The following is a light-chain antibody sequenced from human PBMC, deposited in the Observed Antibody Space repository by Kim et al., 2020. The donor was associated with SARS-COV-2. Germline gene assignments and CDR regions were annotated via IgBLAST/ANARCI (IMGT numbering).Light chain of an antibody. J-gene: IGLJ1*01. CDR2: DVN. CDR3: ISYASTRSYV. V-gene: IGLV2-14*01. CDR1: SSDVGAYNY. Sequence: QSALTQPASVSGSPGQSITISCTGTSSDVGAYNYVSWYQQHPGKAPKLMIFDVNKRPSGLSNRFSGSKSGNTASLTISELQAEDEADYYCISYASTRSYVFGTGTKVTVL.